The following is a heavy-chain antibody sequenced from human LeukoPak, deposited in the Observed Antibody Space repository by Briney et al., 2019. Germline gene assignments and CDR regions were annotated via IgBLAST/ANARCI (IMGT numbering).Heavy chain of an antibody. D-gene: IGHD3-3*01. Sequence: SETLSLICTVSGSSISSYYWSWIRQPPGKGLEWIGYIYYSGSTNYNPSLKSRVTISVDTSKNQFSLKLSSVTAADTAVYYCARVGTYYDFWSGYYTPYYFDYWGQGTLVTVSS. CDR2: IYYSGST. CDR3: ARVGTYYDFWSGYYTPYYFDY. J-gene: IGHJ4*02. V-gene: IGHV4-59*01. CDR1: GSSISSYY.